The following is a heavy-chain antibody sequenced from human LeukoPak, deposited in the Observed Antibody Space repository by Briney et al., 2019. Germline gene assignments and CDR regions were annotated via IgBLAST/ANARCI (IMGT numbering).Heavy chain of an antibody. CDR1: GGSFSGYY. CDR2: INHSGST. D-gene: IGHD4-11*01. V-gene: IGHV4-34*01. Sequence: SETLSLTCAVYGGSFSGYYWSWIRQPPWRGLEWIGEINHSGSTNYNPSLKSRVTISVDTSKNQFSLKLSSVTAADTAVYYCASTVLGTWYDAFDIWGQGTMVTVSS. J-gene: IGHJ3*02. CDR3: ASTVLGTWYDAFDI.